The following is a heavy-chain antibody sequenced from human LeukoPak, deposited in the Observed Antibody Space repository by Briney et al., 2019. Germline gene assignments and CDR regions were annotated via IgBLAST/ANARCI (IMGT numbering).Heavy chain of an antibody. CDR1: GYRFTSYW. V-gene: IGHV5-51*01. Sequence: GESLKISCKGSGYRFTSYWIGWVRQMPGKGLEWMGIIYPGDSDTRYSPSFQGQVTISADKSISTAYLQWSSLKASDTAMYYCARGVVVVAATPPDWFDPWGQGTLVTVSS. D-gene: IGHD2-15*01. J-gene: IGHJ5*02. CDR2: IYPGDSDT. CDR3: ARGVVVVAATPPDWFDP.